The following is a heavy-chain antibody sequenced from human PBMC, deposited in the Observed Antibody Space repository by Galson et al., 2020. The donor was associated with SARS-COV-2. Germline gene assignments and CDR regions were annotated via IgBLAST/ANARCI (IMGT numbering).Heavy chain of an antibody. Sequence: HGESLKISCKGSGYSFTSYWISWVRQMPGKGLEWMGRIDPSDSYTNYSPSFQGHVTISADKSISTAYLQWSSLKASDTAMYYCARGSGYYNLKGHDAFDIWCQGIMVTVSS. CDR2: IDPSDSYT. V-gene: IGHV5-10-1*01. D-gene: IGHD3-3*01. CDR3: ARGSGYYNLKGHDAFDI. CDR1: GYSFTSYW. J-gene: IGHJ3*02.